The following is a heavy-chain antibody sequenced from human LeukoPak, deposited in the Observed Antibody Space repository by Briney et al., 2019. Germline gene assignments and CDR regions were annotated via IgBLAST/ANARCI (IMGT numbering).Heavy chain of an antibody. Sequence: ASVKVSCKASGYTFTSYAMNWVRQAPGQGLEWMGWINTNTGNPTYAQGFTGRFVFSLDTSVSTAYLQISSLRSEDTAVYYCARDSGGYSYGYIGSDYWGQGTLVTVSS. D-gene: IGHD5-18*01. J-gene: IGHJ4*02. CDR2: INTNTGNP. CDR1: GYTFTSYA. CDR3: ARDSGGYSYGYIGSDY. V-gene: IGHV7-4-1*02.